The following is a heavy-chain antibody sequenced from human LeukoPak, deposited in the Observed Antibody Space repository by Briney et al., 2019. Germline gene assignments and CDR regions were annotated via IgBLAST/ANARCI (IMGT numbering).Heavy chain of an antibody. CDR2: ISGSGGST. J-gene: IGHJ4*02. V-gene: IGHV3-23*01. Sequence: GGSLRLSCAASGFTFSSYAMSWVRQAPGTGLEWVSAISGSGGSTYYADSVKGRFTISRDNSKNTLYLQMNSLRAEDTAVYYCAKVPSPFGVVRYFDYWGQGTLVTVSS. CDR3: AKVPSPFGVVRYFDY. D-gene: IGHD3-3*01. CDR1: GFTFSSYA.